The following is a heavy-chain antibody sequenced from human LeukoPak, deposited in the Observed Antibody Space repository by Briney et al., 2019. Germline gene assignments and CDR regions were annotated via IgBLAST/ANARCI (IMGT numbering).Heavy chain of an antibody. Sequence: ASVKVSCKASGYTFTGYYMHWVRQAPGQGLEWMGWINPNSGGTNYAQKFQGRVTMTRDTSISTAYMELSRLRSDDTAVYYCARAPTYGDYVEDNWFDPWGQGTLVTVSS. V-gene: IGHV1-2*02. CDR2: INPNSGGT. J-gene: IGHJ5*02. D-gene: IGHD4-17*01. CDR3: ARAPTYGDYVEDNWFDP. CDR1: GYTFTGYY.